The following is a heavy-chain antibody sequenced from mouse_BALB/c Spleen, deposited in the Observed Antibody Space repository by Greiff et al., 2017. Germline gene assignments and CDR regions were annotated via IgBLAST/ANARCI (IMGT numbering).Heavy chain of an antibody. J-gene: IGHJ3*01. CDR1: GFSLTSYG. CDR3: ARDFPYDYDVRFAY. D-gene: IGHD2-4*01. V-gene: IGHV2-9*02. Sequence: VQLKESGPGLVAPSQSLSITCTVSGFSLTSYGVHWVRQPPGKGLEWLGVIWAGGSTNYNSALMSRLSISKDNSKSQVFLKMNSLQTDDTAMYYCARDFPYDYDVRFAYWGQGTLVTVSA. CDR2: IWAGGST.